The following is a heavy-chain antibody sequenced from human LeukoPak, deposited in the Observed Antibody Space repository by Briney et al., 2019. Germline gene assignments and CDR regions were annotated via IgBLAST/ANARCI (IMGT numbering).Heavy chain of an antibody. J-gene: IGHJ4*02. V-gene: IGHV3-20*04. CDR2: INWNGGST. CDR1: GFTFDDYG. CDR3: ARGDYYGSGSSGGDY. D-gene: IGHD3-10*01. Sequence: XSCAXSGFTFDDYGMNWVRHAPGKGLEWVSGINWNGGSTVYADSVKGRFTISRDNAKNSLYLQMNSLRAEDTALYYCARGDYYGSGSSGGDYWGQGTLVTVSS.